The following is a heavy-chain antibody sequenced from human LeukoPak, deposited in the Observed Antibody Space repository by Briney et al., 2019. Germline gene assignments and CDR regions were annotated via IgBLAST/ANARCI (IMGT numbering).Heavy chain of an antibody. CDR2: IYYSGST. D-gene: IGHD2-2*01. Sequence: SETLSLTCTVSGGSISSGGYYWSWIRQHPGKGLEWIGYIYYSGSTYYNPSLKSRVTIPVDTSKNQFSLKLSSVTAADTAVYYCAREVCSSTSCDYYYGMDVWGQGTTVTVSS. J-gene: IGHJ6*02. CDR1: GGSISSGGYY. V-gene: IGHV4-31*03. CDR3: AREVCSSTSCDYYYGMDV.